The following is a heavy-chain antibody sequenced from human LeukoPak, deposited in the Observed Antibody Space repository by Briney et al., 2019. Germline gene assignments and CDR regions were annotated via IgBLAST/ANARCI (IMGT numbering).Heavy chain of an antibody. CDR2: ISGSSSYI. Sequence: GGSLRLSCAASGFTFSSYSMNWVRQAPGKGLEWVSSISGSSSYIYYADSVKGRFTISRDNAKNSLYLQMNSLRAEDTAVYYCARESYRVVTASAEYFQHWGQGTLVTVSS. CDR1: GFTFSSYS. CDR3: ARESYRVVTASAEYFQH. V-gene: IGHV3-21*01. J-gene: IGHJ1*01. D-gene: IGHD2-21*02.